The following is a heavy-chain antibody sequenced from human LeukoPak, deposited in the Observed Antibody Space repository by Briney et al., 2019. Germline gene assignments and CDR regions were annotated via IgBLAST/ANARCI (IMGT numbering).Heavy chain of an antibody. CDR3: ARASSYDILTGYPYYYYGMDV. J-gene: IGHJ6*02. D-gene: IGHD3-9*01. CDR1: GFTFSSYS. V-gene: IGHV3-21*01. Sequence: PGGSLRLSCAASGFTFSSYSMNWVRQAPGKGLEWVSSISSSSSYIYYADSVKGRFTISRDNAKNSLYLQMNSLRAEDTAVYYCARASSYDILTGYPYYYYGMDVWGQGTTVTVSS. CDR2: ISSSSSYI.